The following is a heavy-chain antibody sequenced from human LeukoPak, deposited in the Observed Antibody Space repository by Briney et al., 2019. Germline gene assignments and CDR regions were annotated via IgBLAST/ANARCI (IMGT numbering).Heavy chain of an antibody. CDR3: ARTMSYIMDV. D-gene: IGHD3-10*02. CDR1: GFTFSSYG. V-gene: IGHV3-48*04. J-gene: IGHJ6*03. CDR2: ISSSSTI. Sequence: GGSLRLSCAASGFTFSSYGMHWVRQAPGKGLEWVSYISSSSTIYYADSVKGRFTISRDNAKNSLYLQMNSLRAEDTAVYYCARTMSYIMDVWGKGTTVTVSS.